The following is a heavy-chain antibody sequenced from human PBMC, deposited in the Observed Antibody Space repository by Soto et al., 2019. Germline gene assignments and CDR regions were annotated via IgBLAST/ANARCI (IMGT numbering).Heavy chain of an antibody. V-gene: IGHV4-30-4*01. J-gene: IGHJ4*02. CDR2: IYYSGST. D-gene: IGHD4-17*01. CDR3: ARAYGDHGFGFDY. CDR1: GVSISSGDYY. Sequence: SETLSLTCTVSGVSISSGDYYWSWIRQPPGKGLEWIGYIYYSGSTYYNPSLKSRVTISVDTSKNQFSLKLSSVTAADTAVYYCARAYGDHGFGFDYWGQGTLVTVSS.